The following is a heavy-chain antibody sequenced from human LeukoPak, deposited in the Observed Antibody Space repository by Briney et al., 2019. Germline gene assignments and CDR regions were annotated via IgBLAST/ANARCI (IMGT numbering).Heavy chain of an antibody. CDR1: GGSISSYY. CDR3: ATEYLGGDAFDI. Sequence: SETLSLTCTVSGGSISSYYWSWIRQPPGKGLEWIGYIYYSGSTNYNPSLKSRLTISVDTSKNQFSLKLSSVTAADTAVYYCATEYLGGDAFDIWGQGTMVTVSS. D-gene: IGHD2/OR15-2a*01. J-gene: IGHJ3*02. V-gene: IGHV4-59*01. CDR2: IYYSGST.